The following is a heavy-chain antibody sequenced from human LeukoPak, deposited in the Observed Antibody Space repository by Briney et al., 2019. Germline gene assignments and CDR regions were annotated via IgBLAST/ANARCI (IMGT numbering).Heavy chain of an antibody. CDR2: INPNSGGT. J-gene: IGHJ3*02. V-gene: IGHV1-2*02. D-gene: IGHD3-10*01. Sequence: AAVKVSCKASGYTFTDYYMHWVRQAPGQGLEWMGWINPNSGGTNYAQKFQGRVTMTRDTSISTAYMELSRLRSDDTAVYYCARDWYGSGSSHAFDIWGQGTMVTVSS. CDR1: GYTFTDYY. CDR3: ARDWYGSGSSHAFDI.